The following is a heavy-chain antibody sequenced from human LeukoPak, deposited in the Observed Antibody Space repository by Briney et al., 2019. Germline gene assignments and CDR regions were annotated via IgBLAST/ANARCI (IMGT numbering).Heavy chain of an antibody. CDR1: GFTFSNSW. D-gene: IGHD3-10*01. J-gene: IGHJ3*02. V-gene: IGHV3-74*01. CDR3: ARTRRFVGGAFDI. Sequence: GGSLRLSCAASGFTFSNSWMHWVRQAPGKGLVWVSRINSDGKTTSYADSVKGRFTISRDNAENTQFLQMNSLYAEDTAVYYCARTRRFVGGAFDIWGQGTMVTVSS. CDR2: INSDGKTT.